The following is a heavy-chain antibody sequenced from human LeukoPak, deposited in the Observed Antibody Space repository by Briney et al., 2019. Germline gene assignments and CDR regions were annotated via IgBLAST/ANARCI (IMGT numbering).Heavy chain of an antibody. J-gene: IGHJ4*02. Sequence: KGGESLKISCKGSGYSFTSYWIAWVRQMPGKGLEWMGIIYPGDSDTSYSPSFQGQVTISADKSISTAYLQWSSLKASDTAMYYCARLARSSVLMVYAIPYFDYWGQGTLVTVSS. V-gene: IGHV5-51*01. CDR2: IYPGDSDT. CDR1: GYSFTSYW. CDR3: ARLARSSVLMVYAIPYFDY. D-gene: IGHD2-8*01.